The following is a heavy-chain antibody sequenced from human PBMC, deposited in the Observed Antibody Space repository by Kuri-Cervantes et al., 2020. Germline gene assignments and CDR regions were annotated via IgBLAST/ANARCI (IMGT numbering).Heavy chain of an antibody. CDR3: ARTAVSPALVDNWFDP. D-gene: IGHD6-19*01. V-gene: IGHV4-61*02. J-gene: IGHJ5*02. Sequence: LRLSCTVSGGSISSGSYYWSWIRQPAGKGLEWIGRIYHSGSTSYNPSFRSRVAISVDTPRNQFSLRLSSLTAADTAVYYCARTAVSPALVDNWFDPWGPGTLVTVSS. CDR2: IYHSGST. CDR1: GGSISSGSYY.